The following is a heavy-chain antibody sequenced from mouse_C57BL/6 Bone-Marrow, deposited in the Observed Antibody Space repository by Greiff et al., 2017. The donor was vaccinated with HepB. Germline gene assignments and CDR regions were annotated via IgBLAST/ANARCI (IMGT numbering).Heavy chain of an antibody. Sequence: QVHVKQPGAELVKPGASVKLSCKASGYTFTSYWMHWVKQRPGKGLEWIGMIHPNSGSTNYNEKFKSKATLTVDKSSSTAYMQLSSLTSEDSAVYYCARSGLRFWFAYWGQGTLVTVSA. J-gene: IGHJ3*01. D-gene: IGHD1-1*01. V-gene: IGHV1-64*01. CDR3: ARSGLRFWFAY. CDR2: IHPNSGST. CDR1: GYTFTSYW.